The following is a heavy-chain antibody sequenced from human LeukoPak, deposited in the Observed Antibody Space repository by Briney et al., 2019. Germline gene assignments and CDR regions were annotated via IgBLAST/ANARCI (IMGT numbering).Heavy chain of an antibody. CDR1: GFAFSNFA. J-gene: IGHJ5*01. CDR3: AREKFES. Sequence: PGGSLRLSCAASGFAFSNFAMHWVRLAPGKGLDWVAVVSYEGTIKYYSDSAKGRFTISRDNSNNIISLQMNNLTTEDTATYYCAREKFESWGQGTLVTVSP. CDR2: VSYEGTIK. V-gene: IGHV3-30*14.